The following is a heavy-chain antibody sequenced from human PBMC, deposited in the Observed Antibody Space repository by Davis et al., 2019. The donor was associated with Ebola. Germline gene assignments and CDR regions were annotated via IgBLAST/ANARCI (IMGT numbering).Heavy chain of an antibody. CDR2: MYHTGSI. J-gene: IGHJ4*02. Sequence: PSETLSLTCAVSGDSISSSRWWAWVRQPPGKRPEWIGEMYHTGSINDNPSLKSRVTISLDKSKNQFSLNLTSVTAADTAVYYCARGDYNNHIDYWGQGTLVTVSS. D-gene: IGHD4-11*01. CDR1: GDSISSSRW. V-gene: IGHV4-4*02. CDR3: ARGDYNNHIDY.